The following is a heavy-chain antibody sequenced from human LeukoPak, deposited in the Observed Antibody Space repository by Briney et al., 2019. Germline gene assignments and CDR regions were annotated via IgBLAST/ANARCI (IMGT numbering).Heavy chain of an antibody. CDR2: MYYSGST. Sequence: KPSETLSLTCTVSGGSISSRSYYWGWIRQPPGKGLEWIGSMYYSGSTYYNPSLKRRVIISVDTSKNQISLKLSSVTAADTAVYYCAREVETTVTTSGPPGYHHYYYMDVWGKGTTVTVSS. V-gene: IGHV4-39*02. J-gene: IGHJ6*03. D-gene: IGHD4-11*01. CDR1: GGSISSRSYY. CDR3: AREVETTVTTSGPPGYHHYYYMDV.